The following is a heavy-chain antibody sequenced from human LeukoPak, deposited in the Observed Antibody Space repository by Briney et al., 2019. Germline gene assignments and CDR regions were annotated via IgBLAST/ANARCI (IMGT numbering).Heavy chain of an antibody. CDR2: ISGSGGST. V-gene: IGHV3-23*01. CDR1: GFTFSSYA. J-gene: IGHJ4*02. CDR3: AKEQASSSLYWSYFDY. D-gene: IGHD3-10*01. Sequence: GGSLRLSCAASGFTFSSYAMSWVRQAPGKGLEWVSAISGSGGSTYSADSVKGRVTISRDNSKNPLYLQMNSLRAEDTALYYCAKEQASSSLYWSYFDYWGQGTLVTVSS.